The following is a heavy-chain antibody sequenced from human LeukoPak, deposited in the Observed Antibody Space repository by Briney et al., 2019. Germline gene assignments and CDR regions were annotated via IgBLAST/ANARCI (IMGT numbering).Heavy chain of an antibody. Sequence: GGSLRLSCAASGFTVSSNYMNWVRQAPGKGLEWVSSISSSSSYIYYADSVKGRFTISRDNAKNSLYLQMNSLRAEDTAVYYCARDRGIAVAADYWGQGTLVTISS. D-gene: IGHD6-19*01. CDR3: ARDRGIAVAADY. V-gene: IGHV3-21*01. CDR1: GFTVSSNY. CDR2: ISSSSSYI. J-gene: IGHJ4*02.